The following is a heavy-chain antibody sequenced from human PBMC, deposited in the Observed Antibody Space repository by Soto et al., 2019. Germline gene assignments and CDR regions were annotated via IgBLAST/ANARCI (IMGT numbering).Heavy chain of an antibody. V-gene: IGHV3-23*01. CDR3: ANLPDIAAVDR. D-gene: IGHD6-13*01. J-gene: IGHJ2*01. CDR2: ISGSGGST. CDR1: GFTFSSYA. Sequence: EVQLLESGGGLVQPGGSLRLSCAASGFTFSSYAMSWVRQAPGKGLEWVSAISGSGGSTYYADSVQGRFTISRDNSKNTLYLQMNGQSAEDTALYYCANLPDIAAVDRWGHGSLVTDSS.